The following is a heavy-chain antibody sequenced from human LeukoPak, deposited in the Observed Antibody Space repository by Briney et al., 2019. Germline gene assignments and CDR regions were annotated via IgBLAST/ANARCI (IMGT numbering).Heavy chain of an antibody. J-gene: IGHJ5*02. Sequence: GGSLRLSCAASGFTFSSYWMSWVRQAPGKGLEWVANIKQDGSERYYVDSVTCRFTISRANAKTSLYLQINSLRAEDTALYYCARVDGWELPSGGFDPWGQGTLVTVSS. CDR3: ARVDGWELPSGGFDP. CDR1: GFTFSSYW. CDR2: IKQDGSER. V-gene: IGHV3-7*03. D-gene: IGHD1-26*01.